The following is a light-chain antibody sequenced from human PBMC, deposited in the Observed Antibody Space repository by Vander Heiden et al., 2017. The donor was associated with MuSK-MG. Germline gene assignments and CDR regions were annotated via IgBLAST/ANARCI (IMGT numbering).Light chain of an antibody. CDR3: AAWDASLNGVV. J-gene: IGLJ2*01. CDR1: SSNIGRNT. Sequence: QSVLTQPPSASGTPGQRATISCYGSSSNIGRNTVNWYQQLPAPAPNLLIYSNNERPSGVPDRFSGSMSGTSASLAISGLQSEDEADYYCAAWDASLNGVVFGGGTKLTVL. V-gene: IGLV1-44*01. CDR2: SNN.